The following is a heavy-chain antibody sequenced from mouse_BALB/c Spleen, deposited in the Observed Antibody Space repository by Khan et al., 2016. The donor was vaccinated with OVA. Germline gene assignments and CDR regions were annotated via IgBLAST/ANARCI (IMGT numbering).Heavy chain of an antibody. V-gene: IGHV14-3*02. CDR3: ARPSYDPRDFEV. CDR1: GFNIKDTY. CDR2: IAPANGNT. Sequence: VQLQQSGAELVKPGASVKLSCTASGFNIKDTYLHWLKQRPEQGLEWIGRIAPANGNTQYDPKFQGKATITSDTSSNTSYLQLNSLTSEDTAVYYCARPSYDPRDFEVWGAGTTVTVSS. J-gene: IGHJ1*01. D-gene: IGHD2-3*01.